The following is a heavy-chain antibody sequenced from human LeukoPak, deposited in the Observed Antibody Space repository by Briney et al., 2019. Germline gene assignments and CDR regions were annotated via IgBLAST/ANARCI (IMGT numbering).Heavy chain of an antibody. CDR3: ASERGSGDGDYF. J-gene: IGHJ4*02. D-gene: IGHD4-17*01. CDR2: IYTSGST. CDR1: GGSLSSGSYY. V-gene: IGHV4-61*02. Sequence: SETLSLTCTVSGGSLSSGSYYWSWIRQPAGKGLEWIGRIYTSGSTNYNPSLKSRVTISVDTSKNHLSLKLTSVTAADTAMYYCASERGSGDGDYFWGQGTLVTVSS.